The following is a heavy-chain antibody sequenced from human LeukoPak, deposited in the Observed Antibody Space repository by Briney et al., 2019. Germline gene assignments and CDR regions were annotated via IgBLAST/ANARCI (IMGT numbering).Heavy chain of an antibody. CDR2: IYPGDSDT. CDR3: ARWGRRDYYFDY. D-gene: IGHD2-15*01. CDR1: KHRFTSYW. V-gene: IGHV5-51*01. J-gene: IGHJ4*02. Sequence: EEAPKTPRKGAKHRFTSYWIGRVRPKPGKKLEWRGIIYPGDSDTRYSPSFQGQVTISADKSISTAYLQWSSLKASDTAMYYCARWGRRDYYFDYWGQGTLVTVSS.